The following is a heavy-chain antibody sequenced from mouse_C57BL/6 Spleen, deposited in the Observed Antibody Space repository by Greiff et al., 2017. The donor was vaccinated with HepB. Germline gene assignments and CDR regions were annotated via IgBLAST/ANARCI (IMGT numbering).Heavy chain of an antibody. J-gene: IGHJ1*03. Sequence: VKLQQPGAELVKPGASVKMSCKASGYTFTSYWITWVKQRPGQGLEWIGDIYPGSGSTNYNEKFNSKATLTVDTSSSTAYMQLSSLTSEDSAVYYCARSVYGNYVWYFDVWGTGTTVTVSS. V-gene: IGHV1-55*01. CDR1: GYTFTSYW. D-gene: IGHD2-10*02. CDR2: IYPGSGST. CDR3: ARSVYGNYVWYFDV.